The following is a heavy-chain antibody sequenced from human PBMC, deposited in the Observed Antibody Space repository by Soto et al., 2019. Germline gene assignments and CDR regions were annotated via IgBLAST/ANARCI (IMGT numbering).Heavy chain of an antibody. V-gene: IGHV5-51*01. D-gene: IGHD3-9*01. CDR1: GYSFTSYW. J-gene: IGHJ5*02. Sequence: PGESLKISCKGSGYSFTSYWIGWVRQMPGKGLEWMGIIYPGDSDTRYSPSFQGQVTISADKSISTAYLQWSSLKASDTAMYYCARGGDRTHYDILTGPNWFDPWGQGTLVTVSS. CDR3: ARGGDRTHYDILTGPNWFDP. CDR2: IYPGDSDT.